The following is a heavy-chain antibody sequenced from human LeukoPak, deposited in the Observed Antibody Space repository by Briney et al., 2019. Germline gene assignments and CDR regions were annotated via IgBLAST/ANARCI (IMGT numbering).Heavy chain of an antibody. CDR1: GFTFSSYG. CDR3: ARDRGRFGELFYKYYYGMDV. J-gene: IGHJ6*02. CDR2: IWYDGSNQ. D-gene: IGHD3-10*01. V-gene: IGHV3-33*01. Sequence: PGGSLRLSCAASGFTFSSYGMHWVRQAPGKGLEWVAVIWYDGSNQYYADSVKGRFTISRDNSKNTLYLQMNSLRAEDTAVYYCARDRGRFGELFYKYYYGMDVWGQGTTVTVSS.